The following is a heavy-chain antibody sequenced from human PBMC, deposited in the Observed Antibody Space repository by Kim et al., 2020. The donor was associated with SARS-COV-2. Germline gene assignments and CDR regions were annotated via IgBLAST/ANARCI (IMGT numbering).Heavy chain of an antibody. D-gene: IGHD4-4*01. CDR3: ASGAIQSYFDY. V-gene: IGHV4-34*01. CDR2: INHSGST. J-gene: IGHJ4*02. CDR1: GGSFSGYY. Sequence: SETLSLTCAVYGGSFSGYYWSWIRQPPGKGLEWIGEINHSGSTNYNPSLKSRVTISVDTSKNQFSLKLSSVTAADTAVYYCASGAIQSYFDYWGQGTLVTVSS.